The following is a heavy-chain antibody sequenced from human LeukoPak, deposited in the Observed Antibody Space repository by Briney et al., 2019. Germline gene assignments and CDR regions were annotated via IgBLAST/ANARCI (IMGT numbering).Heavy chain of an antibody. V-gene: IGHV4-30-4*08. J-gene: IGHJ4*02. CDR1: GGSISSSSYY. Sequence: SETLSLTCTVSGGSISSSSYYWGWIRQPPGKGLEWIGYIYYSGSTYYNPSLKSRVTISVDTSKNQFSLKLSSVTAADTAVYYCARGEYYYDSSGYYYYWGQGTLVTVSS. CDR3: ARGEYYYDSSGYYYY. CDR2: IYYSGST. D-gene: IGHD3-22*01.